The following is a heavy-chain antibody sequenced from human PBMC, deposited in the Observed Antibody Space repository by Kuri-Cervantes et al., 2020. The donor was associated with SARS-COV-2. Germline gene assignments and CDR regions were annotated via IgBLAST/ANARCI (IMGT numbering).Heavy chain of an antibody. Sequence: SETLSLTCTVSGGSFSSGHYSWSWIRQPPGKGLEWIGYIYYSGSTNYNPSLQNRVSILIDTSKNQFSLRLTSVTAADTAVYYCARDTSAYQNYYYYYGVDVWGQGTTVTVSS. CDR3: ARDTSAYQNYYYYYGVDV. D-gene: IGHD2-2*01. J-gene: IGHJ6*02. CDR1: GGSFSSGHYS. V-gene: IGHV4-61*01. CDR2: IYYSGST.